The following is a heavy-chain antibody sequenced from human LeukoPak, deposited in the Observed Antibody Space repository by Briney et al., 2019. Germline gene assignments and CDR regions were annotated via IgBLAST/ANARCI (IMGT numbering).Heavy chain of an antibody. CDR1: GYSFTSYW. CDR2: IYPGDSDP. Sequence: GESLKISCKGSGYSFTSYWLGWVRPMPGKGLEVMVIIYPGDSDPRYSPSFQGQVTISADKSISTAYLQWSSLKASDTAMYYCAREVYCSSTSCSSYWGQGTLVTVSS. V-gene: IGHV5-51*01. J-gene: IGHJ4*02. D-gene: IGHD2-2*01. CDR3: AREVYCSSTSCSSY.